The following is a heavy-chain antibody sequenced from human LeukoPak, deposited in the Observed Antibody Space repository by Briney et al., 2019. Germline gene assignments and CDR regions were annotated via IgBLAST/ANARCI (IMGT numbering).Heavy chain of an antibody. V-gene: IGHV3-48*03. J-gene: IGHJ4*02. D-gene: IGHD3-22*01. CDR2: ISSSGSTI. CDR1: GFTFSSYE. Sequence: GSLRLSCAASGFTFSSYEMNWVRQAPGKGLEWVSYISSSGSTIYYADSVKGRFTISRDNAKNSLYLQMNSLRAEDTAVYYCARYYDSSGYYFFDYWGQGTLVTVPS. CDR3: ARYYDSSGYYFFDY.